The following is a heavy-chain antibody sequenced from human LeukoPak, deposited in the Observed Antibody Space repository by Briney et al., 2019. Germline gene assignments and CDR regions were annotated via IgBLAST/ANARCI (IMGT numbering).Heavy chain of an antibody. J-gene: IGHJ4*02. D-gene: IGHD4-17*01. CDR3: AKGDLYGDYELFDY. CDR2: ISYDGSNK. V-gene: IGHV3-30*18. CDR1: GFTFSSYG. Sequence: PGGSLRLSCAASGFTFSSYGMHWVRQAPGKGLEWVAVISYDGSNKYYADSVKGRFTISRDNSKNTLYLQMNSLRAEDTAVYYCAKGDLYGDYELFDYWGQGTLVTVSS.